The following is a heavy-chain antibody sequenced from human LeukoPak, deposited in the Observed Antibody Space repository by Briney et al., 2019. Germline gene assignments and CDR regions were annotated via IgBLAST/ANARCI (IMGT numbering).Heavy chain of an antibody. J-gene: IGHJ4*02. CDR3: TRDRASSGWSF. V-gene: IGHV3-74*01. D-gene: IGHD6-19*01. Sequence: PGGSLRLSCAASGFTFSRYWMHWVRQAPGEGLVWVSRMNSDGSTTNYADSMKGRFTISRDNAKNSLYLQMNSLRVEDTAVYYCTRDRASSGWSFWGQGTLVTVSS. CDR2: MNSDGSTT. CDR1: GFTFSRYW.